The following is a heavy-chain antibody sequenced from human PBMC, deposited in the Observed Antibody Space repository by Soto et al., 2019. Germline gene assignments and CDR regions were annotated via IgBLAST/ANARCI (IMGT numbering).Heavy chain of an antibody. CDR3: ARDQDFWSGYNYYGMDV. J-gene: IGHJ6*02. CDR1: GGSISSSNW. CDR2: IYHSGST. V-gene: IGHV4-4*02. Sequence: PSETLSLTCVVSGGSISSSNWWSWVRQPPGKGREWIGEIYHSGSTNYNPSLKSRVTISGDKSKNQFSLKLSSVTAADTAVYYCARDQDFWSGYNYYGMDVWGQGTTVT. D-gene: IGHD3-3*01.